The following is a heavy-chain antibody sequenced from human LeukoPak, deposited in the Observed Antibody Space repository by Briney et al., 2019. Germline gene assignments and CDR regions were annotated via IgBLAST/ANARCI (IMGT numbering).Heavy chain of an antibody. J-gene: IGHJ4*02. CDR2: INPSGGST. Sequence: ASVKVSCKASGYTFTSYYMHWVRQAPGQGLEWMGIINPSGGSTSYAQKFQGRVTMTRNTSISTAYMELSSLRSEDTAVYYCARSYGSGSLHWGQGTLVTVSS. CDR3: ARSYGSGSLH. V-gene: IGHV1-46*01. D-gene: IGHD3-10*01. CDR1: GYTFTSYY.